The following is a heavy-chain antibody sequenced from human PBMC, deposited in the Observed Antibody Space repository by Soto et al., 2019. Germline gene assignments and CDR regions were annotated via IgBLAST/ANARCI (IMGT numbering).Heavy chain of an antibody. CDR2: IRNKVNRYAI. J-gene: IGHJ2*01. D-gene: IGHD1-26*01. V-gene: IGHV3-73*01. CDR1: GFTFSDSA. CDR3: ATLPGVDGGTGGRYFHL. Sequence: PGGSLRLSCAASGFTFSDSAMHWVRQSSEKGLEWIGRIRNKVNRYAIVYAASVRGRFKISRDDSQHTAFPQMNSLETDDTAVYYCATLPGVDGGTGGRYFHLWGRGTLVTVSS.